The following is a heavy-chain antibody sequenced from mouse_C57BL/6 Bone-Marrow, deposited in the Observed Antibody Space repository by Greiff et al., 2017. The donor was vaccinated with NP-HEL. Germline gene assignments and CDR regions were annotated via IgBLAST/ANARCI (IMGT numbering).Heavy chain of an antibody. V-gene: IGHV2-2*01. J-gene: IGHJ1*03. Sequence: QVQLKESGPGLVQPSQSLSITCTVSGFSLTSYGVHWVRQSPGKGLEWLGVIWSGGSTDYNAAFISRLSISKDNSKSQVFFKMNSLQADDTAIYYCASLYYYGSSYWYFDVWGTGTTVTVSS. CDR3: ASLYYYGSSYWYFDV. CDR2: IWSGGST. D-gene: IGHD1-1*01. CDR1: GFSLTSYG.